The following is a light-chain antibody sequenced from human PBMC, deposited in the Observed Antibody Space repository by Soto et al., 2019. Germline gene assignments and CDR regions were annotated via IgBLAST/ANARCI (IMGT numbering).Light chain of an antibody. Sequence: DIQMTQSPSSVSASVGDRVTITCRASQGISSLFAWYQQKPGKAPNLLIHTASSLQSGVPSRFIGSGSATDFTLTISSLQPEDFAPYYCQQANSFPLTFGGGTKVEIK. V-gene: IGKV1-12*01. CDR2: TAS. CDR1: QGISSL. CDR3: QQANSFPLT. J-gene: IGKJ4*01.